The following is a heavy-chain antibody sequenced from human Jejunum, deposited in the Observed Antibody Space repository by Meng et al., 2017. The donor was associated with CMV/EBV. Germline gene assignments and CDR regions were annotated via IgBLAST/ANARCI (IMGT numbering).Heavy chain of an antibody. Sequence: ITWVRQAPGKGLEWMGGSIPIPRTSSYEQKVQDRVTITTDASRSTAYMELSSLRSEDTAVYYCARSDYYDSRGKNYYKYYGMDVWGQGTTVTVSS. CDR2: SIPIPRTS. V-gene: IGHV1-69*16. CDR3: ARSDYYDSRGKNYYKYYGMDV. D-gene: IGHD3-22*01. J-gene: IGHJ6*02.